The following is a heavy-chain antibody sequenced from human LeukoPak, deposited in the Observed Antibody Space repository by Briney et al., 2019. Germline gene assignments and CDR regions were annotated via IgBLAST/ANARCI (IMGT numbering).Heavy chain of an antibody. CDR3: ARDLGLRGVTNWFDP. CDR1: ACTFSSYL. D-gene: IGHD3-10*01. J-gene: IGHJ5*02. Sequence: ASVKVSCKASACTFSSYLMHWVRQAPGQGLEWMGIIDPSGGSTGYAQKFQGRVTMTRDTSTSTVYMELSSLRSEDTAVYYCARDLGLRGVTNWFDPWSQGTLVTVSS. V-gene: IGHV1-46*01. CDR2: IDPSGGST.